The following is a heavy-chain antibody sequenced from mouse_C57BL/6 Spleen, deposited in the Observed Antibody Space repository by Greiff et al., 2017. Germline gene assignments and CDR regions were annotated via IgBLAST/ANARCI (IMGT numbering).Heavy chain of an antibody. V-gene: IGHV1-55*01. CDR2: LYPGSGST. CDR3: ARRPAYYSKRYYAMDY. Sequence: QVQLQQPGAELVKPGASVKMSCKASGYTFTSYWITWVKQSPGQGLEWIGDLYPGSGSTNYNETFKSQATLTVDTSSSTAYLQLSSLTSEDSAVYYGARRPAYYSKRYYAMDYWGQGTAGTVSS. CDR1: GYTFTSYW. D-gene: IGHD2-5*01. J-gene: IGHJ4*01.